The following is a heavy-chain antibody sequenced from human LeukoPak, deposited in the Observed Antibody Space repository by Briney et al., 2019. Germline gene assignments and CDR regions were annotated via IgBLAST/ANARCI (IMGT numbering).Heavy chain of an antibody. CDR1: GGSISNYY. V-gene: IGHV4-39*01. CDR3: ARGGGSSGWYSH. Sequence: PSETLSLTCTVSGGSISNYYWGWIRQSPGKGLEWIGSIYYSGYTYYNPSLKSQFTISVDTSKNQFSLMLNSVTAADTAVYYCARGGGSSGWYSHWGQGTLVTVSS. CDR2: IYYSGYT. D-gene: IGHD6-19*01. J-gene: IGHJ4*02.